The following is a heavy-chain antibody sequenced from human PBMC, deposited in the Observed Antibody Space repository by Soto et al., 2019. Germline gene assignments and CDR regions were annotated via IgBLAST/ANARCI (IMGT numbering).Heavy chain of an antibody. Sequence: GGSLRLSCAAPGFTFSNYSMTWVPQAPGEGLEWVSGVSGSGGGTYYADSVKGRFTMSRDNSKNTLYLQMNSLRAEDTAVYYCAKAVVVVAAAGWNFDYWGQGILVTVSS. J-gene: IGHJ4*02. V-gene: IGHV3-23*01. CDR3: AKAVVVVAAAGWNFDY. CDR1: GFTFSNYS. CDR2: VSGSGGGT. D-gene: IGHD2-15*01.